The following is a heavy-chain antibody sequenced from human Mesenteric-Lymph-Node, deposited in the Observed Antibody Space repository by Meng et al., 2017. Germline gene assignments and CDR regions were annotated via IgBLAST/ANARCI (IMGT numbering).Heavy chain of an antibody. Sequence: GGSLRLSCAASGFIFSDYAMGWVRQAPGKGLEWVAAISDLAVGTYYVDSVKGRFTITRDNAKNSLYLQMIRLRAEDTAVYYCARDPYENSGHYYFGAFDIWGQGTVVTVSS. D-gene: IGHD3-22*01. J-gene: IGHJ3*02. CDR2: ISDLAVGT. CDR3: ARDPYENSGHYYFGAFDI. V-gene: IGHV3-23*01. CDR1: GFIFSDYA.